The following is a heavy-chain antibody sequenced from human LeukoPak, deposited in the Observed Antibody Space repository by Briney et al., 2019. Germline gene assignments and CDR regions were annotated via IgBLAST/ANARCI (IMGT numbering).Heavy chain of an antibody. J-gene: IGHJ4*02. D-gene: IGHD6-19*01. CDR3: AHRRIGVAGTIAY. CDR1: GFSLSTSGVG. V-gene: IGHV2-5*02. CDR2: IYWDDDN. Sequence: VSGPTLVKPTQTLTLTCTFSGFSLSTSGVGVGWIRQPPGKALEWLTLIYWDDDNRYSPSLKSRPTITKDTPKNQLVLTMTKMDPVETATYSCAHRRIGVAGTIAYWGQGTLVTVSS.